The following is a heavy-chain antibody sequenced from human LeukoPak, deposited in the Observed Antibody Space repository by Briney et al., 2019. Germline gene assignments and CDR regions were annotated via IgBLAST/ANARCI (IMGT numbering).Heavy chain of an antibody. V-gene: IGHV3-66*01. J-gene: IGHJ4*02. CDR1: GFTVSSNY. D-gene: IGHD3-10*01. Sequence: PGGSLRLSCAASGFTVSSNYMGWVRQAPGKGLEWVSLIYSDGSASYADSVRGRFGISRDNSKNTLYLQMNSLRAEDTAVYYCAKGGGRFGDLLSSIDYWGQGTLVTVSS. CDR2: IYSDGSA. CDR3: AKGGGRFGDLLSSIDY.